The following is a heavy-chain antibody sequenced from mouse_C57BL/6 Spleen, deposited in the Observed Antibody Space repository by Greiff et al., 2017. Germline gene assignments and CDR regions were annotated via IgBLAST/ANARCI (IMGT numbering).Heavy chain of an antibody. CDR1: GYAFTNYL. J-gene: IGHJ2*01. CDR3: ARGDYGNDY. D-gene: IGHD1-1*01. V-gene: IGHV1-54*01. Sequence: QVQLQQSGAELVRPGTSVKVSCKASGYAFTNYLIEWVKQRPGQGLEGIGVINPGSGGTNYNEKFKGKATLTADKSSSTAYMQLSSLTSEDSAVYFCARGDYGNDYWGQGTTLTVSS. CDR2: INPGSGGT.